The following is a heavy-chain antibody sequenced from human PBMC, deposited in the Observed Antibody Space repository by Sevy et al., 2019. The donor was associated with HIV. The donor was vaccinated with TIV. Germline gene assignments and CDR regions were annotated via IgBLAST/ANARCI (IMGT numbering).Heavy chain of an antibody. V-gene: IGHV5-51*01. CDR2: IYPDDSDT. J-gene: IGHJ4*01. CDR1: GYSFTSHW. CDR3: ATSRTGYFDGSGYFIY. Sequence: GESLKISCQGSGYSFTSHWIAWVRQMPGKGLEWMGIIYPDDSDTRYSPYFQGQVTFSADKSIFNAYLQWSSLKASDTAIYYCATSRTGYFDGSGYFIYWGQGTQVTVSS. D-gene: IGHD3-22*01.